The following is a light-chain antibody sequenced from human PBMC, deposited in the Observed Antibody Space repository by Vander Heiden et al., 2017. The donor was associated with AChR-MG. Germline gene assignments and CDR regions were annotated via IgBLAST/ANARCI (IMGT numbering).Light chain of an antibody. CDR3: QQGDNLPQA. CDR1: QDISNY. J-gene: IGKJ4*01. CDR2: EAC. V-gene: IGKV1-33*01. Sequence: DIHLTQSPFSLSASVGDRVTITCQASQDISNYLNWYQQKRENAPKLLIYEACNLEARVPSRFSGSGCRTDFTFTISSQQPEDIATYCCQQGDNLPQAFGGGTRVEIK.